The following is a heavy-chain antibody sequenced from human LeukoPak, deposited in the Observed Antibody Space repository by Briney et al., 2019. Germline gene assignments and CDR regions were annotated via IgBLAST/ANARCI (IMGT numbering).Heavy chain of an antibody. CDR1: GYTFTGYY. J-gene: IGHJ4*02. D-gene: IGHD2-15*01. Sequence: ASVKVSCKASGYTFTGYYMHWVRQAPGQGLEWMGWISAYNGNTNYAQKLQGRVTMTTDTSTSTAYMELRSLRSDDTAVYYCARDDPDIVVVVAATLDYWGQGTLVTVSS. V-gene: IGHV1-18*04. CDR3: ARDDPDIVVVVAATLDY. CDR2: ISAYNGNT.